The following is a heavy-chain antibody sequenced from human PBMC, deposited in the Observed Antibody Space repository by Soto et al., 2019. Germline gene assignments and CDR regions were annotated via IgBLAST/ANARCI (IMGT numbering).Heavy chain of an antibody. CDR3: ARDDEGGSYCDLGY. CDR1: GFTFRNYG. J-gene: IGHJ4*02. D-gene: IGHD3-10*01. V-gene: IGHV3-33*01. Sequence: GGSLRLSCAASGFTFRNYGMHWVRQAPGKGLEWVAVIWYDGSHEYYADSVKGRFSISRDNSKNTLYLQMNSLRDEDTAVYYCARDDEGGSYCDLGYWGQGTLVTVSS. CDR2: IWYDGSHE.